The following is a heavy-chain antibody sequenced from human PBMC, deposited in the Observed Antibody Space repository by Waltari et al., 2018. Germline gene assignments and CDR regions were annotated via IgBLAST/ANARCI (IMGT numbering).Heavy chain of an antibody. Sequence: QVQLVESGGGVVQPGGSLRLSCAASGFTFSSYGMHWVRQAPGKGLEWVAFIRYDGINKYYADSVKGRFTISRDNSKNTLYLQMNSLRAEDTAVYYCAKEALGYCSSTSCFPFGYWGQGTLVTVSS. CDR3: AKEALGYCSSTSCFPFGY. CDR1: GFTFSSYG. D-gene: IGHD2-2*01. J-gene: IGHJ4*02. CDR2: IRYDGINK. V-gene: IGHV3-30*02.